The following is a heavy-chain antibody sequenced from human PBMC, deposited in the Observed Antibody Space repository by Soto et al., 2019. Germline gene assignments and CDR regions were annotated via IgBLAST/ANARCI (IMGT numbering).Heavy chain of an antibody. J-gene: IGHJ4*02. CDR3: ARGYFTVPFDY. CDR2: INSDGSST. D-gene: IGHD1-1*01. V-gene: IGHV3-74*01. Sequence: GGSLRLSCAASGFTFSSYWMHWVRQAPGKGLVWVSRINSDGSSTSYADSVKGRFTISRDNAKNTLHLQMNSLRAEDTAVYYCARGYFTVPFDYWGQGTLVTVSS. CDR1: GFTFSSYW.